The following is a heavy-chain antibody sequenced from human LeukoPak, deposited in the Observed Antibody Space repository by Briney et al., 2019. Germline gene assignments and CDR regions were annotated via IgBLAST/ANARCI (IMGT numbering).Heavy chain of an antibody. J-gene: IGHJ4*02. CDR3: ARGGGYYPIDF. V-gene: IGHV3-53*01. CDR1: GFAFRDYA. Sequence: GGSLRLSCAASGFAFRDYAMNWVRQAPGKGLEWVSVLYSDGRTYYADSVKGRFTISRDTSKNTLYLQVNSLRAEDTAVYYCARGGGYYPIDFWGQGTLVTVSS. D-gene: IGHD2-15*01. CDR2: LYSDGRT.